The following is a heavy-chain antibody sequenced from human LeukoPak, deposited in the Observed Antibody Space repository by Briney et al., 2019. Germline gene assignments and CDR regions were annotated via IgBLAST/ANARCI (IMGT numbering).Heavy chain of an antibody. J-gene: IGHJ6*02. Sequence: GGSLRLSCEASGFSFSDHWMEWVRQAPGKGLVWVSGIKGDGRSIKNADFVKGRFTISRDNGKSTLHLQMNSLRAEDTAVYYCVRGLAWSWDVWGQGTTVIVSS. V-gene: IGHV3-74*03. D-gene: IGHD3-3*01. CDR3: VRGLAWSWDV. CDR1: GFSFSDHW. CDR2: IKGDGRSI.